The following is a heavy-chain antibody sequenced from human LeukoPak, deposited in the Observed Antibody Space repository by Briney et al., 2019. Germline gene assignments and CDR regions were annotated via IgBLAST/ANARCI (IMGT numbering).Heavy chain of an antibody. CDR1: GFTFSSYG. V-gene: IGHV3-30*03. J-gene: IGHJ4*02. CDR2: ISYDGRNK. Sequence: GRSLRLSCAASGFTFSSYGMHWVRQAPGKGLEWVAVISYDGRNKYFADSVKGRFTISRDNSKNTLYLQMNSLRADDTALYYCARAYTSSHLFDYWGQGTLVTVSS. CDR3: ARAYTSSHLFDY. D-gene: IGHD2-2*02.